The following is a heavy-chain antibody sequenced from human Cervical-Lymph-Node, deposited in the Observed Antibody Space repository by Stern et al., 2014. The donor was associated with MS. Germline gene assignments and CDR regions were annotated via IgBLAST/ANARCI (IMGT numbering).Heavy chain of an antibody. D-gene: IGHD3-22*01. CDR2: TYYRSKWYN. Sequence: VQLVESGPGLVKPSQTLSLTCAISGDSVSSNRAAWHWIRQSPSRGLEWLGRTYYRSKWYNDYAPSVKSRITINADTSKTQFSLQLNSVTPEDTAVYYCARVYYDYSAYSYFDPWGQGTLVTVSS. CDR1: GDSVSSNRAA. J-gene: IGHJ5*02. V-gene: IGHV6-1*01. CDR3: ARVYYDYSAYSYFDP.